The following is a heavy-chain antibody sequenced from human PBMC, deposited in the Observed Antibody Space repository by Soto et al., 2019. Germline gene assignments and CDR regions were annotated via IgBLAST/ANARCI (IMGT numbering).Heavy chain of an antibody. CDR3: ARAWDTAMITLHY. D-gene: IGHD5-18*01. CDR1: GFTFSSYW. Sequence: GGSLRLSCAASGFTFSSYWMSWVRQAPGKGLEWVANIKQDGSEKYYVDSVKGRVTISRDNAKNSLYLQMNSLRAEDTAVYYCARAWDTAMITLHYWGQGTLVTVSS. V-gene: IGHV3-7*01. CDR2: IKQDGSEK. J-gene: IGHJ4*02.